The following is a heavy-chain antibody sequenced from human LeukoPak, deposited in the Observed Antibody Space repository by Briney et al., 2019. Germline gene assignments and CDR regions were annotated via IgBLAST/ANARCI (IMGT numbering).Heavy chain of an antibody. CDR2: IYTSGST. V-gene: IGHV4-4*07. CDR3: ARVVATTYYYYMDV. D-gene: IGHD2-15*01. J-gene: IGHJ6*03. Sequence: PSETLSLTCTVSGGSISSYYWSWIRQPAGKGLEWIGRIYTSGSTNYNPSLKSRVTMSVDTSKNQFSLKLSSVTAADMALYYCARVVATTYYYYMDVWGKGTTVTVSS. CDR1: GGSISSYY.